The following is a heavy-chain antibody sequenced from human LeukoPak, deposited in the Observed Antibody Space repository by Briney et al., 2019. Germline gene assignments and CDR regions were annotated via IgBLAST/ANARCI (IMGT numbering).Heavy chain of an antibody. Sequence: ASVKVSCKASGYYFTTSGFIWVRHAPGQGLEWMGWISAYSGNTNYAQNFQGRVTMTTDTSTSTAYMELRSLRSDTTAVYYCARVGDVVTTIFGFDYWGQGTLVTASS. J-gene: IGHJ4*02. CDR2: ISAYSGNT. D-gene: IGHD5-12*01. CDR1: GYYFTTSG. V-gene: IGHV1-18*01. CDR3: ARVGDVVTTIFGFDY.